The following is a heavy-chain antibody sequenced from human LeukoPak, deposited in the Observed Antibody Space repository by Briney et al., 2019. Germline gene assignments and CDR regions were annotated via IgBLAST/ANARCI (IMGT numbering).Heavy chain of an antibody. CDR2: INHSGST. V-gene: IGHV4-34*01. Sequence: SETLSLTCSVSDGSINSYYWNWIRRPPGKGLEWIGEINHSGSTNYNPSLKSRVTISVDTSKNQFSLKLSSVTAADTAVYYCARGLVGVDYWGQGTLVTVSS. D-gene: IGHD3-16*01. J-gene: IGHJ4*02. CDR1: DGSINSYY. CDR3: ARGLVGVDY.